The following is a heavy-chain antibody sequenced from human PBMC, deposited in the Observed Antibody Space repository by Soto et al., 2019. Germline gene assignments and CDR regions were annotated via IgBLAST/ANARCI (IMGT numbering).Heavy chain of an antibody. D-gene: IGHD6-19*01. CDR2: ISGSGGST. Sequence: GGSLRLSCAVSGFTFSSYAMSWVRQAPGKGLESVSAISGSGGSTYYADCVKGRFTISRDNSKNTLYLQMNSLRAEDTAVYYCAKDPQPQALPSIAVACTGYWGQGTLVTVSS. J-gene: IGHJ4*02. V-gene: IGHV3-23*01. CDR3: AKDPQPQALPSIAVACTGY. CDR1: GFTFSSYA.